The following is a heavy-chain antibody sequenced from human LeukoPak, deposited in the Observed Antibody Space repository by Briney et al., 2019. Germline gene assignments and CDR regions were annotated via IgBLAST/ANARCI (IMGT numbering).Heavy chain of an antibody. CDR1: GGTFSSYA. D-gene: IGHD3-3*01. CDR3: ARERTAGVVAEFDP. Sequence: SVKVSCKASGGTFSSYAISWVRQAPGQGLEWMGGIIPIFGTANYAQKFQGRVTITADKSTSTAYMELSSLRSEDTAVYYCARERTAGVVAEFDPWGQGTLVTVSS. V-gene: IGHV1-69*06. J-gene: IGHJ5*02. CDR2: IIPIFGTA.